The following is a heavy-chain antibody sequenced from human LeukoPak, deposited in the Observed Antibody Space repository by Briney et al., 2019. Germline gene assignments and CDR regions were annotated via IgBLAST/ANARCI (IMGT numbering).Heavy chain of an antibody. Sequence: ASVKVSCKASGGTFSRYAISWVRQAPGQGLEWMGGIIPIFGTANYAQKFQGRVTITADESTSTAYMEVSSLRSEDTAVYYCARSSRYDIWTGYPYWGQGTLVTVSP. D-gene: IGHD3-9*01. J-gene: IGHJ4*02. CDR2: IIPIFGTA. CDR1: GGTFSRYA. V-gene: IGHV1-69*13. CDR3: ARSSRYDIWTGYPY.